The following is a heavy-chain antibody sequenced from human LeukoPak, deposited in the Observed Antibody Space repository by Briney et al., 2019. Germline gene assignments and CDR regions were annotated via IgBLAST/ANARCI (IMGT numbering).Heavy chain of an antibody. CDR1: GFTFSSSS. Sequence: GGSLRLTCAASGFTFSSSSMNWVRQAPGKGLEWVSYISSSGSTIYYADSVKGRFTISRDNAKNSLYLQMNSLRAEDTAVYYCARVYSNSYYYYYMDVWGKGTTVTVSS. V-gene: IGHV3-48*01. J-gene: IGHJ6*03. CDR2: ISSSGSTI. CDR3: ARVYSNSYYYYYMDV. D-gene: IGHD4-11*01.